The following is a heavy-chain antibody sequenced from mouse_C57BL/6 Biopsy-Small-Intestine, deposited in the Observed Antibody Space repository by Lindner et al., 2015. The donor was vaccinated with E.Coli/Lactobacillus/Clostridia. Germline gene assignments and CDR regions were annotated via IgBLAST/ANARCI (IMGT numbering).Heavy chain of an antibody. V-gene: IGHV1S22*01. CDR2: IDPRVGGT. J-gene: IGHJ1*01. Sequence: SVKVSCKASGYAFSNYFMHWVRQAPGKGLEWMGIIDPRVGGTTYAQKFQGRVTMTRDTSTSTVYMDLSSLRSEDTAVYYCSRGVSDYYGMDVWGQGTTVTVSS. CDR3: SRGVSDYYGMDV. CDR1: GYAFSNYF. D-gene: IGHD1-1*01.